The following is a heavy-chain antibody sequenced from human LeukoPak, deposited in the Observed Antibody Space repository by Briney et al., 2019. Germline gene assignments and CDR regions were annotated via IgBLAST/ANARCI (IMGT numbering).Heavy chain of an antibody. CDR2: ISAGNGNT. CDR3: ARDDALVATGSFDY. D-gene: IGHD5-12*01. J-gene: IGHJ4*02. Sequence: FVKVSCKASGYTFTSYGINWVRQAPGQGLEWMGWISAGNGNTVYAQKLQGRVTMTTDTSTSTAYMELRSLRSDDTAVYYCARDDALVATGSFDYWGQGTLVTVSS. CDR1: GYTFTSYG. V-gene: IGHV1-18*01.